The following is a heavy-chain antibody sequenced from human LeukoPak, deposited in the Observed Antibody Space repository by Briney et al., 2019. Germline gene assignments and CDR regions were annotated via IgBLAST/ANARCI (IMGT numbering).Heavy chain of an antibody. V-gene: IGHV3-74*01. CDR1: GFTFTSYW. J-gene: IGHJ4*02. CDR2: ISTEGSST. D-gene: IGHD5-24*01. Sequence: GGSLRLSCAASGFTFTSYWMHWVRQAPGKGLVWVSRISTEGSSTIYADSVKGRFTISRDNAKNTLYLQMNSLRAEDTAVYYCARDSYNNVDYWGQGTLVTVSS. CDR3: ARDSYNNVDY.